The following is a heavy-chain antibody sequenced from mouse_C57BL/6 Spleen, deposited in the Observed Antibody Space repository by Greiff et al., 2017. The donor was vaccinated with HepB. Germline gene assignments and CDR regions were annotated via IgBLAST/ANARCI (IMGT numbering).Heavy chain of an antibody. CDR1: GYSITSGYY. D-gene: IGHD4-1*01. CDR2: ISYDGSN. J-gene: IGHJ1*03. Sequence: EVKLMESGPGLVKPSQSLSLTCSVTGYSITSGYYWNWIRQFPGNKLEWMGYISYDGSNNYNPSLKNRISITRDTSKNQFFLKLNSVTTEDTATYSCAINWDIPYFDVWGTGTTVTVSS. CDR3: AINWDIPYFDV. V-gene: IGHV3-6*01.